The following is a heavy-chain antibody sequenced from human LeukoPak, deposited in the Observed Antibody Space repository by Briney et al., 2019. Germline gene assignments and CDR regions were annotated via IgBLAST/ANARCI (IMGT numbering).Heavy chain of an antibody. CDR1: GGSIRGYY. J-gene: IGHJ3*02. Sequence: PSETLSLTCSVSGGSIRGYYWSWVRQPPGRGLEWIAYIYNSVSTNYSPSVKSRVTISIDTSRNHFSLKLSSVTAADTAVYYCARNMVRGVTDSFDIWGQGTMVTVSS. D-gene: IGHD3-10*01. CDR3: ARNMVRGVTDSFDI. CDR2: IYNSVST. V-gene: IGHV4-59*01.